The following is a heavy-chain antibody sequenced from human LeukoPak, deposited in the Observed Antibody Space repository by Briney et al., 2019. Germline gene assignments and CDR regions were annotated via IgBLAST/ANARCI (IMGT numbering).Heavy chain of an antibody. V-gene: IGHV4-59*01. Sequence: SETLSLTCTVSGGSISSYYWSWIRQPPGKGLEWIGYIYYSGSTNYNPSLKSRVTISVDTSKNQFSLKLSSVTAADTAVYYCASSEYSSSSPDYWGQGTLVTVSS. CDR2: IYYSGST. CDR3: ASSEYSSSSPDY. J-gene: IGHJ4*02. CDR1: GGSISSYY. D-gene: IGHD6-6*01.